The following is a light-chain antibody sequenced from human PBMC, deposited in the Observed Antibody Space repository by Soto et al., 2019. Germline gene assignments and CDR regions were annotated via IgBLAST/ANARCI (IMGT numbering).Light chain of an antibody. J-gene: IGKJ4*01. CDR2: KAS. V-gene: IGKV1-5*03. Sequence: DLQMTQSPSTLSASVGDRVTITCRASQSISDWLAWYQQKPGRAPNLLIYKASTLESGVPTRFSGSGSGTEFTLTISSLQPDDFATYYCQQYNSYSLTFGGGTKVDIK. CDR3: QQYNSYSLT. CDR1: QSISDW.